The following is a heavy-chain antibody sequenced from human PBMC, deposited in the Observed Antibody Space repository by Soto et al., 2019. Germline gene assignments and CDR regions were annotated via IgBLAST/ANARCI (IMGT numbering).Heavy chain of an antibody. J-gene: IGHJ4*02. V-gene: IGHV4-31*03. CDR2: IYYSGST. CDR1: GGSISSGGYY. Sequence: SETLSLTCTVSGGSISSGGYYWSWIRQHPGKGLEWIGYIYYSGSTYYNPSLKSRVTISVDTSKNQFSLKLSSVTAADTAVYYCARGNDVYGDYAYYFDYWGQGTLVTVSS. CDR3: ARGNDVYGDYAYYFDY. D-gene: IGHD4-17*01.